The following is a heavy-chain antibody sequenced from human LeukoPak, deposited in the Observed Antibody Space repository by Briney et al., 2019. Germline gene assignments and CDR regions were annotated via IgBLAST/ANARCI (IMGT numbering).Heavy chain of an antibody. D-gene: IGHD3-10*01. Sequence: PGRSLRLSCAASGFTFSSYGMHWVRQAPGKGLEWVAVISYDGSNKYYADSVKGRFTISRDNSKNTLYLQMNSLRAEDTAVYYCARDPLTYGSGRYYQAFDYWGQGTLVTVSS. CDR3: ARDPLTYGSGRYYQAFDY. CDR2: ISYDGSNK. J-gene: IGHJ4*02. CDR1: GFTFSSYG. V-gene: IGHV3-30*03.